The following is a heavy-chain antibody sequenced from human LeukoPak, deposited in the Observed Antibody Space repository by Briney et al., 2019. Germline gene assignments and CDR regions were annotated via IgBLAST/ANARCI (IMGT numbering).Heavy chain of an antibody. D-gene: IGHD2-2*01. J-gene: IGHJ4*02. CDR2: ISSDGFNK. Sequence: GGSLRLSCAASGFTFSSYSMHWVRQAPGKGLEWVALISSDGFNKYDADSVKGRFTISRDSSKNALYLQMNSLRPEDTAMYYCARDPYLPSWAFYFDYCGQGTLVTVSS. CDR1: GFTFSSYS. V-gene: IGHV3-30-3*01. CDR3: ARDPYLPSWAFYFDY.